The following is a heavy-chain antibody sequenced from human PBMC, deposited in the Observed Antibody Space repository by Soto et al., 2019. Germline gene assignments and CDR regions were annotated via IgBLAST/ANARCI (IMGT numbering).Heavy chain of an antibody. D-gene: IGHD3-10*01. CDR1: GDSVSNTRAA. Sequence: SQTLSLTCAISGDSVSNTRAAWNWIRQSPSRGLEWLGRTYYGSNWYYDSAVSVKSRMTTNPDTSKNQFSLQLTSLTPEDTAVYYCVRASTRGVAERFQDWGQGTLVTVSS. CDR2: TYYGSNWYY. J-gene: IGHJ1*01. CDR3: VRASTRGVAERFQD. V-gene: IGHV6-1*01.